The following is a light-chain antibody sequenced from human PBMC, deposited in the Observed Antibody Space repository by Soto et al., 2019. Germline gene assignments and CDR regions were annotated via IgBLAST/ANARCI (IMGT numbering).Light chain of an antibody. CDR1: QSVLYSSNNKTY. J-gene: IGKJ1*01. Sequence: DIVMTQSPDSLAVSLGERATINCKSSQSVLYSSNNKTYLAWYQQKPGQPPKLLIYWASTRGSGVPDRFSGSGSGTDFTLTISSLQAEDVAVYYCQQYYSTPPTFGQGTKVEIK. V-gene: IGKV4-1*01. CDR2: WAS. CDR3: QQYYSTPPT.